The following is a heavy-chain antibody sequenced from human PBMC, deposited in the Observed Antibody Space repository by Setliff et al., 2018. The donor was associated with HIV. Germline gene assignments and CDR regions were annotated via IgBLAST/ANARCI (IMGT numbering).Heavy chain of an antibody. CDR2: IKSDGSST. Sequence: GGSLRLSCAASGFTFSSYWMHWVRQAPGKGLVWVSRIKSDGSSTSYADSVKGRFTISRDNAKNTLYLQMNSLRAEDTAVYYCARDDYFQHWGKGTTVTVSS. D-gene: IGHD4-17*01. V-gene: IGHV3-74*01. CDR3: ARDDYFQH. J-gene: IGHJ6*04. CDR1: GFTFSSYW.